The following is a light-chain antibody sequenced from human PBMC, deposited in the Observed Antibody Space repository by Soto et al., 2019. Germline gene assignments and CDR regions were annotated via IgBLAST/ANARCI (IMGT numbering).Light chain of an antibody. Sequence: EIVLTQSPDTLSLSPGQRATLSCRASQSVRSDYFAWYKQKPGQAPRVIIFGVSTRATGVPDRFSGSGSGTDFTLPISRLEHEDFALYYCQQYGNSPLTFGGGTQVDIK. V-gene: IGKV3-20*01. J-gene: IGKJ4*01. CDR1: QSVRSDY. CDR3: QQYGNSPLT. CDR2: GVS.